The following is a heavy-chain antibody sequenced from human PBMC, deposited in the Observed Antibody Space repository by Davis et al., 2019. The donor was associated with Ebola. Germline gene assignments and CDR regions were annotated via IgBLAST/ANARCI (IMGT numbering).Heavy chain of an antibody. V-gene: IGHV4-59*12. D-gene: IGHD3-10*01. CDR2: IYYSGST. CDR1: GGSISSYY. Sequence: MPSETLSLTCTVSGGSISSYYWSWIRQPPGKGLEWIGYIYYSGSTNYNPSLKSRVTISVDTSKNQFSLKLSSVTAADTAVYYCARDRRLWFRELLSAWDYWGQGTLVTVSS. J-gene: IGHJ4*02. CDR3: ARDRRLWFRELLSAWDY.